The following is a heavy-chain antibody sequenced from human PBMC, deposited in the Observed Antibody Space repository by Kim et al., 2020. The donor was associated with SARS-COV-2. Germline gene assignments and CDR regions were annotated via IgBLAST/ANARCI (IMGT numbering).Heavy chain of an antibody. CDR2: ISGSGGST. Sequence: GGSLRLSCAASGFTFSSYAMSWVRQAPGKGLEWVSAISGSGGSTYYADSVKGRFTISRDNSKNTLYLQMNSLRAEDTAVYYCAKDRSVQLIYCGGDCYSNYFDYWGQGTLVTVSS. V-gene: IGHV3-23*01. CDR1: GFTFSSYA. D-gene: IGHD2-21*02. CDR3: AKDRSVQLIYCGGDCYSNYFDY. J-gene: IGHJ4*02.